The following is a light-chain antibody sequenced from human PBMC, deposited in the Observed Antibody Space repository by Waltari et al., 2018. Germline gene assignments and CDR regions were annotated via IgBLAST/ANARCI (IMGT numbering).Light chain of an antibody. CDR1: NIGRKR. CDR2: DDS. J-gene: IGLJ2*01. CDR3: QVWDSSSDHVV. V-gene: IGLV3-21*02. Sequence: YVLTQLPSVSVALGQTARTICGGGNIGRKRVNRYQQKPGHAPVLVVYDDSDRPSGIPERFSGSNSGNTPTLTISRVEVGDEADYYCQVWDSSSDHVVFGGGTKLTVL.